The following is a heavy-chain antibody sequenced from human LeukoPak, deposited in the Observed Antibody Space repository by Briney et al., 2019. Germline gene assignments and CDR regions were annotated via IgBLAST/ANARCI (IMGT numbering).Heavy chain of an antibody. D-gene: IGHD2-2*01. J-gene: IGHJ3*02. CDR2: IYYSGST. Sequence: PSETLSLTCTVSGGSISSYYWSWIRQPPGKGLEWIGYIYYSGSTNYNPSLKSRVTISVDTSKNQFSLKLSSVTAADTAVYYCASYCGSTSCLDAFDIWGQGTMVTVSS. CDR1: GGSISSYY. CDR3: ASYCGSTSCLDAFDI. V-gene: IGHV4-59*01.